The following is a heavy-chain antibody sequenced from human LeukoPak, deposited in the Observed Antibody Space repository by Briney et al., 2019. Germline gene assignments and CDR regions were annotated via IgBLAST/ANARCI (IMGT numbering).Heavy chain of an antibody. CDR1: GFAFSDYY. V-gene: IGHV3-11*03. Sequence: GGSLRLSCAASGFAFSDYYMNWIRQAPGKGLEWVSYISSSSSYTNYADSVKGRFTISRDNAKNSLYLLMNSLRAEDTAVYYCAKARLRNDAFDIWGQGTRVTVSS. J-gene: IGHJ3*02. D-gene: IGHD4-17*01. CDR3: AKARLRNDAFDI. CDR2: ISSSSSYT.